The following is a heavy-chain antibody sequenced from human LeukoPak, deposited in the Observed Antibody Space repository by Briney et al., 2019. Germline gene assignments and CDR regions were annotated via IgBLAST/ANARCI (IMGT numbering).Heavy chain of an antibody. CDR1: GYSFTSYW. CDR3: ARRRYYWSGGSCLVFDY. CDR2: IYPGDSDT. D-gene: IGHD2-15*01. Sequence: GESLKISCEGSGYSFTSYWIGWVRQMPGKGLEWMGIIYPGDSDTRYSPSFQGHVTISADKSISTAYLQWSSLKASDTAMYYCARRRYYWSGGSCLVFDYWGQGTLVTVSS. V-gene: IGHV5-51*01. J-gene: IGHJ4*02.